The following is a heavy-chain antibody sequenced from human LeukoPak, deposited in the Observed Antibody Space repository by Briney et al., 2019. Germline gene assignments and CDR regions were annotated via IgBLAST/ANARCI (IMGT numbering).Heavy chain of an antibody. J-gene: IGHJ4*02. CDR3: AIRDYGGDPGFDY. CDR2: ISSRSSTI. V-gene: IGHV3-48*02. Sequence: RSLTLACVASGMTFTSYSMNWVRQARGKGREWVSYISSRSSTIYYADSVKGRFTISRDNAKNSLYLQMNSLRDEDTAVYYCAIRDYGGDPGFDYWGQGTLVTVSS. CDR1: GMTFTSYS. D-gene: IGHD4-23*01.